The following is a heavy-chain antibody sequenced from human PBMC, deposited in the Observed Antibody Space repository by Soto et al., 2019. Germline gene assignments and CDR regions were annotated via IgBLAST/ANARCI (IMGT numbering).Heavy chain of an antibody. CDR1: GYSFTSYW. J-gene: IGHJ4*02. V-gene: IGHV5-51*01. CDR3: ARQRSGYDSSGYYFDY. Sequence: GESLKISCKGSGYSFTSYWIGWVRQMPGKGLEWMGIIYPGDSDTRYSPSFQGQVTISADKSISTAYLQWSSLKASDTAMYYCARQRSGYDSSGYYFDYWGQGTLVTVSS. CDR2: IYPGDSDT. D-gene: IGHD3-22*01.